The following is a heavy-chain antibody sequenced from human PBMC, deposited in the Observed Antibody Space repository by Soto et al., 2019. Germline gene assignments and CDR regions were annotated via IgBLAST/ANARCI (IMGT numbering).Heavy chain of an antibody. CDR1: GFTFSDYY. D-gene: IGHD2-21*02. J-gene: IGHJ3*02. CDR2: ISSSGSTI. Sequence: GGSLRLSCAASGFTFSDYYMSWIRQAPGKGLEWVSYISSSGSTIYYADSVKGRFTISRDNAKNSLYLQMNSLRAEDTAVYYCATPVAFCGGDCYSTHDAFDIRGQGTMVTVSS. CDR3: ATPVAFCGGDCYSTHDAFDI. V-gene: IGHV3-11*01.